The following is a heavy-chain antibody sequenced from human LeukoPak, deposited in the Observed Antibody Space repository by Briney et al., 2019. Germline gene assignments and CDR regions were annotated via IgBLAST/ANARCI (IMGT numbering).Heavy chain of an antibody. J-gene: IGHJ3*02. D-gene: IGHD2-2*01. CDR1: GFTFSDSY. Sequence: GGSLRLSCAASGFTFSDSYMTWIRQAPGKGLEWVAFIDKSGGTTYYADSVKGRFTISRGSAKNSLYLQMNSLRAEDTAVYYCARGLKGQYQDAFDIWGQGTMVTVSS. CDR3: ARGLKGQYQDAFDI. CDR2: IDKSGGTT. V-gene: IGHV3-11*04.